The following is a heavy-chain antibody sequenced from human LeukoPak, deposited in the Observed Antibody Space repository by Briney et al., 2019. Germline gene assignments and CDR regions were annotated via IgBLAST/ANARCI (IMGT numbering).Heavy chain of an antibody. CDR3: ARDVASHEVPAAIERDY. J-gene: IGHJ4*02. Sequence: GGSLSLSCAASGFTFSSYAMSWVRQAAGKGLEWVSYISSSSSTIYYADSVKGRFTISRDNAKNSLYPQMNSLRAEDTAVYYCARDVASHEVPAAIERDYWGQGTLVTVSS. CDR1: GFTFSSYA. CDR2: ISSSSSTI. D-gene: IGHD2-2*01. V-gene: IGHV3-48*01.